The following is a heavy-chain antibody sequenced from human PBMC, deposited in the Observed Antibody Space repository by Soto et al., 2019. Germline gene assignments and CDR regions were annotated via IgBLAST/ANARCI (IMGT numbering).Heavy chain of an antibody. V-gene: IGHV3-30*19. D-gene: IGHD3-22*01. CDR3: ARDLFPRYYYDSSGYPLSTSGY. CDR1: GFTFSNYA. CDR2: ISYDGSNK. J-gene: IGHJ4*02. Sequence: PGGSLRLSCAASGFTFSNYAMHWVRQAPGKGLEWVAVISYDGSNKYYADSVKGRFTISRDNSKNTLYLQMNSLRAEDTAVYYCARDLFPRYYYDSSGYPLSTSGYWGQGTLVTVSS.